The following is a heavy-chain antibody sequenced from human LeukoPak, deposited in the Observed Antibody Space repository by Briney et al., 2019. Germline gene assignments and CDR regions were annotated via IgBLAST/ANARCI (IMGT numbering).Heavy chain of an antibody. CDR2: IYYSGST. J-gene: IGHJ3*02. CDR3: ARGHDYGDYGAHDAFDI. Sequence: SETLSLTCTVSGGSISSYYWSWIRQPPGKGLEWIGYIYYSGSTYYNPSLKSRVTISVDTSKNQFSLKLSSVTAADTAVCYCARGHDYGDYGAHDAFDIWGQGTMVTVSS. CDR1: GGSISSYY. V-gene: IGHV4-59*08. D-gene: IGHD4-17*01.